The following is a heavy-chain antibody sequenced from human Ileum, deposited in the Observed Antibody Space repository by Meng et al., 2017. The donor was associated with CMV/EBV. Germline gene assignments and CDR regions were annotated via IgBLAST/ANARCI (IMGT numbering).Heavy chain of an antibody. Sequence: SLKVSCKASGGTFSSYAISWVRQAPGQGLEWMGGIIPIFGTANYAQKFQGRVTITTDESTSTAYMELSSLRSEDTAVYYCARDRWGDFVVVPAAPPPVYYYGMDVWGQGTTVTVSS. V-gene: IGHV1-69*05. CDR1: GGTFSSYA. CDR2: IIPIFGTA. D-gene: IGHD2-2*01. J-gene: IGHJ6*02. CDR3: ARDRWGDFVVVPAAPPPVYYYGMDV.